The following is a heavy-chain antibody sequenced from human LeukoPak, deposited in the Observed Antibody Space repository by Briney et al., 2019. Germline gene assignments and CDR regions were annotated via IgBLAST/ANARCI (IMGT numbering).Heavy chain of an antibody. D-gene: IGHD3-3*01. CDR3: ARVVRKIFGVVIFDY. J-gene: IGHJ4*02. Sequence: ASVKVSCKASGYTFTSYGISWVRQAPGQGLEWMGWISAYNGNTNYAQKLQGRVTMTTDTSTSTAYMELGSLRSDDTAVYYCARVVRKIFGVVIFDYWGQGTLVTVSS. V-gene: IGHV1-18*01. CDR2: ISAYNGNT. CDR1: GYTFTSYG.